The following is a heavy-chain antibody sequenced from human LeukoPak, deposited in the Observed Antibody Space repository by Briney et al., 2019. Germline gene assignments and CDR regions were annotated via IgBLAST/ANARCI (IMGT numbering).Heavy chain of an antibody. D-gene: IGHD3-3*01. CDR2: IIPIFGTA. J-gene: IGHJ5*02. CDR3: ARDRDYDFWSGYSKYNWFDP. Sequence: ASVKVSCKASGGTFSTYAINWVRQAPGQGLEWMGGIIPIFGTANYAQKFQGRVTITAVESMSTAYMELSSLRSEDTAVYYCARDRDYDFWSGYSKYNWFDPWGQGTLVTVSS. V-gene: IGHV1-69*13. CDR1: GGTFSTYA.